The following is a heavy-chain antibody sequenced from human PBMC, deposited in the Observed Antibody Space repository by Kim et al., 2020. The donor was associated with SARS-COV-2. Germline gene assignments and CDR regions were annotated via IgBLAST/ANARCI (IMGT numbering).Heavy chain of an antibody. CDR2: IRSKAYGGTT. Sequence: GGSLRLSCTASGFTFGDYAMSWVRQAPGKGLEWVGFIRSKAYGGTTEYAASVKGRFTISRDDSKSIAYLQMNSLKTEDTAVYYCTRALVGATLPYGMDVWGQGTTVTVSS. J-gene: IGHJ6*02. CDR3: TRALVGATLPYGMDV. D-gene: IGHD1-26*01. CDR1: GFTFGDYA. V-gene: IGHV3-49*04.